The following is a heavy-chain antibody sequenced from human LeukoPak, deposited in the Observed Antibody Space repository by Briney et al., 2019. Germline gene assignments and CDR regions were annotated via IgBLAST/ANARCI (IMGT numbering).Heavy chain of an antibody. Sequence: GGSLRLSCAASGFTFSYYYMSWIRQAPGKGLEWISYISGSGTTIYSADSLKGRFTISRDNSKNSVFLQVNNLRVEDMAVYYCARRTGHSYFDYWGQGTLVTVSS. CDR3: ARRTGHSYFDY. J-gene: IGHJ4*02. D-gene: IGHD1-14*01. CDR2: ISGSGTTI. V-gene: IGHV3-11*01. CDR1: GFTFSYYY.